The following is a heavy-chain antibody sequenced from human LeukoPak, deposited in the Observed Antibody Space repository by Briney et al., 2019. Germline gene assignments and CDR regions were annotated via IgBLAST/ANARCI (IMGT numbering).Heavy chain of an antibody. CDR1: GFTLSSYG. Sequence: GRSLRLSCAASGFTLSSYGMHWVRQAPGKGLEWVAVIWYDGSNKYYADSVKGRFTISRDNSKNTLYLQMNSLRAEDTAVYYCARGAAAAGFDYWGQGTLVTVSS. CDR3: ARGAAAAGFDY. J-gene: IGHJ4*02. CDR2: IWYDGSNK. D-gene: IGHD6-13*01. V-gene: IGHV3-33*01.